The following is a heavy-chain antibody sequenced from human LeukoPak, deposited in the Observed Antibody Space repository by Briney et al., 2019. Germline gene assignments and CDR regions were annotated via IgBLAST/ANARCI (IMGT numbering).Heavy chain of an antibody. CDR3: ARTGDYGSGNSRWRHFDY. J-gene: IGHJ4*02. Sequence: PGGSLRLSCAASGLTFRNYAFHWVRQAPGKGLEWVAVISYDGSRKDYADSVKGRFTMSRDDSKSTLYLEMNSLRSEDTAVYYCARTGDYGSGNSRWRHFDYWGQGTLVTFSS. CDR1: GLTFRNYA. D-gene: IGHD3-10*01. V-gene: IGHV3-30-3*01. CDR2: ISYDGSRK.